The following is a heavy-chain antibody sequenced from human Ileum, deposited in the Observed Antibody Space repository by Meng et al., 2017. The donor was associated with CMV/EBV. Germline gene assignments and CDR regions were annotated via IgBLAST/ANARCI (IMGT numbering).Heavy chain of an antibody. D-gene: IGHD2-15*01. CDR3: ARGVAGGPFDY. CDR2: INHSGST. V-gene: IGHV4-34*01. CDR1: VGSFIGYY. J-gene: IGHJ4*02. Sequence: VQLQQWGAGLLNPPETLSLTCAVDVGSFIGYYWSWTPQPPGKGLEWIGEINHSGSTNYNPSIKSRVTISVDTSKNQFSLKLSSVTAADTAVYYCARGVAGGPFDYWGQGTLVTVSS.